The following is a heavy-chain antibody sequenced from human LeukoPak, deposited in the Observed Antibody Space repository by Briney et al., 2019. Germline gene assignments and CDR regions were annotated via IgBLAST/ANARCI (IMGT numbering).Heavy chain of an antibody. CDR3: ATARNFRFEY. J-gene: IGHJ4*02. CDR1: GFTFSSYA. Sequence: PGGSLRLSCAASGFTFSSYAMSWVRQAPGKGLEWVSGISGSGGSTYYADSVKGRFTVSRDYAKNTLFLQMNNLRTEDTALYFCATARNFRFEYWGQGSLVIVSA. V-gene: IGHV3-23*01. D-gene: IGHD1-7*01. CDR2: ISGSGGST.